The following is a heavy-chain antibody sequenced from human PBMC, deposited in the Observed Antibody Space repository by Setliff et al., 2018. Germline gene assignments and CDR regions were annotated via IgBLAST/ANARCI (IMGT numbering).Heavy chain of an antibody. J-gene: IGHJ5*02. CDR2: IYYSGLT. D-gene: IGHD3-10*01. CDR3: AGYQGSGSNYKVVNWFDP. CDR1: GGSIRSSTHC. V-gene: IGHV4-39*02. Sequence: PSETLSLTCTVSGGSIRSSTHCWGWIRQPPGKGLEWIGTIYYSGLTYYTPSLRSRATISVDTSKNRFSLQLSSVTAADTAVYYCAGYQGSGSNYKVVNWFDPWGQGTLVTVSS.